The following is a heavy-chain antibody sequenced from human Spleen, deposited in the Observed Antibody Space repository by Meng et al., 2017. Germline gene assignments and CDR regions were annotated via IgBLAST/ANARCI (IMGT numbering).Heavy chain of an antibody. CDR1: GYTLTHYA. V-gene: IGHV7-4-1*02. J-gene: IGHJ4*02. D-gene: IGHD2-2*01. Sequence: ASVKVSCKASGYTLTHYAINWLRQAPGQGLKWMGWINTNTGNPTYAQGFTGRLVFSLDTSVSTAYLQLSGLKADDTAVYYCTRDGYSDCSSTSCFDYWGQGSPVTVSS. CDR2: INTNTGNP. CDR3: TRDGYSDCSSTSCFDY.